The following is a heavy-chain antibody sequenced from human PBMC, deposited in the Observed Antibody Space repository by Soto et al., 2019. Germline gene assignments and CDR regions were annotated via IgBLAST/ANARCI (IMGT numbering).Heavy chain of an antibody. CDR1: GFTFDSYS. Sequence: GGSLRLSCAASGFTFDSYSMNWVRQAPGKGLEWVSSVSISSTYIYYADSVKGRFSISRDNAKNSLYLQMHSLRAEDTAVYYCARDPRDYYGLDVWGQGTTVTAP. CDR3: ARDPRDYYGLDV. D-gene: IGHD2-21*01. CDR2: VSISSTYI. J-gene: IGHJ6*02. V-gene: IGHV3-21*01.